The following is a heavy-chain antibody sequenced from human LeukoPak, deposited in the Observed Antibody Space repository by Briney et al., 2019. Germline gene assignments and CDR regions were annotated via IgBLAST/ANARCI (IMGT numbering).Heavy chain of an antibody. CDR1: GFTFSSYD. J-gene: IGHJ6*03. Sequence: GGSLRLSCAASGFTFSSYDMHWVRQVAGKGLEWVSSIGTIGDTFYPGSVKGRFTSSRANAKNSLYLQMNSLRAGDTAVYHCARATVIGSVPVPGYMDAGGKGTTVTVSS. D-gene: IGHD2-21*01. V-gene: IGHV3-13*01. CDR3: ARATVIGSVPVPGYMDA. CDR2: IGTIGDT.